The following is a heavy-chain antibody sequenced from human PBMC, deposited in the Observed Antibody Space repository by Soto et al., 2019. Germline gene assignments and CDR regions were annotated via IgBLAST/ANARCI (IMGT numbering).Heavy chain of an antibody. CDR3: AWDTGGHYCTSTSCLYFFDL. V-gene: IGHV3-23*01. CDR1: GFTFSNHA. D-gene: IGHD2-2*01. J-gene: IGHJ4*02. Sequence: EVQLLESGGALVQPGGSLRLSCAASGFTFSNHAMNWVRQAPGKGLEWVSTISDSGSTYYADSVKGRFTISRDNSKNTPYVEMNSLRAEDTAVYYCAWDTGGHYCTSTSCLYFFDLWGQGTLVIVSS. CDR2: ISDSGST.